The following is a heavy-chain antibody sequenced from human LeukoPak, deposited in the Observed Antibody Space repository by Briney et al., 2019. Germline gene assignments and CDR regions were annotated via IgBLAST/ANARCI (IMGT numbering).Heavy chain of an antibody. D-gene: IGHD1-14*01. V-gene: IGHV3-7*05. Sequence: GGSLRPSCALSGFTFGDYWMTWVRQAPGKGLEWVANIKEDGTDKYYVDSVKGRFSISRDNAKNSLYLQMNSLRAEDTAVYFCARVDSSSGNRGLDYWGQGTLVTVSS. CDR3: ARVDSSSGNRGLDY. CDR1: GFTFGDYW. CDR2: IKEDGTDK. J-gene: IGHJ4*02.